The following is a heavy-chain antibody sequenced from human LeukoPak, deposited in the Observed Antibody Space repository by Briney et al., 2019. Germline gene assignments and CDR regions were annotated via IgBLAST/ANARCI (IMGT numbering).Heavy chain of an antibody. CDR2: IYSGGST. Sequence: PGGSLRLSCAASGFAVSSNYMSWVRQAPGKGLEWVSVIYSGGSTYYADSVKGRFTISRDNSKNTLYLQMNSLRGEDTAVYYCAKDRVGAILYFDYWGQGTLVTVSS. CDR3: AKDRVGAILYFDY. V-gene: IGHV3-53*01. J-gene: IGHJ4*02. D-gene: IGHD1-26*01. CDR1: GFAVSSNY.